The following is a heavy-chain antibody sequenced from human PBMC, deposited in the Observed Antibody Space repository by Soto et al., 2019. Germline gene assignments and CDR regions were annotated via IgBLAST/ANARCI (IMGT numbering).Heavy chain of an antibody. CDR1: GFTFDWFG. J-gene: IGHJ4*02. CDR3: AKGSPSSYDLIEH. D-gene: IGHD3-16*01. Sequence: GGSLRLSCEGSGFTFDWFGMHWVRQAPGKGLEWVAVISYDGSSKYYADSVEGRFTISRDNSRNTVYLQMNSLRTEDTAVYFCAKGSPSSYDLIEHWGQGTLVTVSS. V-gene: IGHV3-30*18. CDR2: ISYDGSSK.